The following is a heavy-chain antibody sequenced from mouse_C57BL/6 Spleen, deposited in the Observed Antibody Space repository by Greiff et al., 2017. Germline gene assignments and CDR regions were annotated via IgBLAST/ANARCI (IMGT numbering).Heavy chain of an antibody. CDR3: ARSGYGVAN. CDR1: GYTFTSYW. V-gene: IGHV1-69*01. D-gene: IGHD2-14*01. Sequence: VQLQQPGAELVMPGASVKLSCKASGYTFTSYWMHWVKQRPGQGLEWIGEIDPSDSYTNYNQKFKAKSTFTVDKSSSTAYMQLSSLTSEDSAVYYWARSGYGVANGGQGTLVTVSA. J-gene: IGHJ3*01. CDR2: IDPSDSYT.